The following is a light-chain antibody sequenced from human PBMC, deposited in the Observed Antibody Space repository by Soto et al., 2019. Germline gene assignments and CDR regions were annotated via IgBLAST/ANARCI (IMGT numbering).Light chain of an antibody. J-gene: IGKJ4*01. V-gene: IGKV1-39*01. Sequence: DIPMTQFPASLSASVGDRVTITCRASQSISTYLHWYQQKPGKAPNLLLYAASILQSGVPSRFSGSGSGTDFTLTISSLQPEDFATYFCQHGYSSSLTFGGGTKVDIK. CDR2: AAS. CDR3: QHGYSSSLT. CDR1: QSISTY.